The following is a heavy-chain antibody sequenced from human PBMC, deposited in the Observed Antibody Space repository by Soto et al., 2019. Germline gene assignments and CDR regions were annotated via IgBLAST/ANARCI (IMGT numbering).Heavy chain of an antibody. CDR2: ISAYNGNT. CDR3: ARLEGYYYDSSGHYPY. CDR1: GYTFTSYG. D-gene: IGHD3-22*01. Sequence: ASVKVSCKASGYTFTSYGISWVRQAPGQGLEWMGWISAYNGNTNYAQKLQGRVTMTTDTSTSTAYMELRSLRSDDTAVYYCARLEGYYYDSSGHYPYWGQGTLVTVSS. J-gene: IGHJ4*02. V-gene: IGHV1-18*01.